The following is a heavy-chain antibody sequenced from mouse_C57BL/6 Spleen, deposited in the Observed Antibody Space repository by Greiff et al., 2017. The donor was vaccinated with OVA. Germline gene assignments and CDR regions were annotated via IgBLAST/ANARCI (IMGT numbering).Heavy chain of an antibody. V-gene: IGHV5-17*01. J-gene: IGHJ2*01. CDR3: ARATGFFDY. D-gene: IGHD2-2*01. Sequence: EVKLQESGGGLVKPGGSLKPSCAASGFTFSDYGMHWVRQAPEKGLEWVAYISSGSSTIYYADTVKGRFTISRDNAKNTLFLQMTSLRSEDTAMYYCARATGFFDYWGQGTTLTVSS. CDR2: ISSGSSTI. CDR1: GFTFSDYG.